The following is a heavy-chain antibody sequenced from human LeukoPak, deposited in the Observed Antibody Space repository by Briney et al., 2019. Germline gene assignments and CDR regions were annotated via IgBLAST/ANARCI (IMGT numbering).Heavy chain of an antibody. V-gene: IGHV4-59*11. CDR3: ARGATSGSQHYFDY. CDR1: GGPISSHY. J-gene: IGHJ4*02. Sequence: PSETLSLTCTVSGGPISSHYWSWLRQPPGKGLEWIGYIYYSGSTNYNPSLKSRVTISVDTSKNQFSLKLSSVTAADTAVYYCARGATSGSQHYFDYWGQGTLVTVSS. D-gene: IGHD3-3*01. CDR2: IYYSGST.